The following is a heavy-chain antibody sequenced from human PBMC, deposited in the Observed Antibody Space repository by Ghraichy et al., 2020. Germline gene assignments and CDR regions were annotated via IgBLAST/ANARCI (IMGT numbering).Heavy chain of an antibody. V-gene: IGHV3-53*01. CDR1: GFTVSSNY. Sequence: SCAASGFTVSSNYMSWVRQAPGKGLEWVSVIYSGGSTYYADSVKGRFTISRDNSKNTLYLQMNSLRAEDTAVYYCARDPYGDSDYYYYGMDVWGQGTTVTVSS. J-gene: IGHJ6*02. D-gene: IGHD4-17*01. CDR2: IYSGGST. CDR3: ARDPYGDSDYYYYGMDV.